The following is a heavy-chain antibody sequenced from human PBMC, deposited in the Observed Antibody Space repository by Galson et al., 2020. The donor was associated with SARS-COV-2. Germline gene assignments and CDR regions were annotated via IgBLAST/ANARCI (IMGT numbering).Heavy chain of an antibody. CDR3: AKQPGEGVYYYGCSGHLR. V-gene: IGHV3-30*02. Sequence: GESLKISCAASGFTFSSYGMHWVRQAPGKGLEWVAFIRYDGSNKYYADSVKGRFTISRDNSKNTLYLQMNSLRAEDTAVYYCAKQPGEGVYYYGCSGHLRWGQGTLVTFSA. CDR1: GFTFSSYG. J-gene: IGHJ4*02. CDR2: IRYDGSNK. D-gene: IGHD3-22*01.